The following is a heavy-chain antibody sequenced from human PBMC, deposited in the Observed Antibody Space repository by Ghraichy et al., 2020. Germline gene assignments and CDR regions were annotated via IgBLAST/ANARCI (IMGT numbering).Heavy chain of an antibody. V-gene: IGHV4-39*07. CDR1: GGSISSSSYY. CDR3: ARVRGDIVVVPAAISPARWFDP. J-gene: IGHJ5*02. Sequence: SETLSLTCTVSGGSISSSSYYWGWIRQPPGKGLEWIGSIYYSGSTYYNPSLKSRVTISVDTSKNQFSLKLSSVTAADTAVYYCARVRGDIVVVPAAISPARWFDPWGQGTLVTVSS. D-gene: IGHD2-2*01. CDR2: IYYSGST.